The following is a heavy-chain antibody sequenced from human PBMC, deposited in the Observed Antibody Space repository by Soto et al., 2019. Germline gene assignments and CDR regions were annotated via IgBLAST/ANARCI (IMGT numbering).Heavy chain of an antibody. CDR2: IYHSGNT. Sequence: SETLSLTCASSGGSISSGDYSWSWIRQPPGKGLEWIGYIYHSGNTYNNPSLKSRVTISVDRSKNQFSLGVSSVPAADTAVYYCARGHTALVGNPIDCWGQGTLVTVSS. V-gene: IGHV4-30-2*01. J-gene: IGHJ4*02. CDR1: GGSISSGDYS. D-gene: IGHD5-18*01. CDR3: ARGHTALVGNPIDC.